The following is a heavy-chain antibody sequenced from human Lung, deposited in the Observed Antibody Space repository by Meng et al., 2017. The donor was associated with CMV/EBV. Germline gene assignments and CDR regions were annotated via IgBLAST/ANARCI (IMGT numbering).Heavy chain of an antibody. Sequence: QVQLVQSGAEMKKPGASVKVSCTTSGFTFSDYYIHWVRQAPGQGLEWVGWVNSNNDATNYARKFQGRVSMTRDTSISTAHMELSRLMSDDTAVYYCVRSSGWSLFDYWGQGTLVTVSS. CDR1: GFTFSDYY. CDR3: VRSSGWSLFDY. V-gene: IGHV1-2*02. CDR2: VNSNNDAT. J-gene: IGHJ4*02. D-gene: IGHD6-19*01.